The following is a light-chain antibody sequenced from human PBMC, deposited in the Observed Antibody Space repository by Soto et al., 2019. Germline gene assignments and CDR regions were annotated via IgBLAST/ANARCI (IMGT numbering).Light chain of an antibody. CDR3: GSYRSDNTLV. J-gene: IGLJ3*02. Sequence: QSVLTQPASVSGSPGQSITISCTGTSSDIGSYNYVSWYQQHPGEVPRLMIYDVSNRPSGVSNRFSGSKSGNTASLTISGLQAEDEADYYCGSYRSDNTLVFGGGTKLTVL. CDR1: SSDIGSYNY. CDR2: DVS. V-gene: IGLV2-14*03.